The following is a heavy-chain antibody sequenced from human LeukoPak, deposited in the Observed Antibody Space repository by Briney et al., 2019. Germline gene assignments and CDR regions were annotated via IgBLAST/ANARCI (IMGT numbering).Heavy chain of an antibody. J-gene: IGHJ3*02. CDR1: GGSVSSGSYC. Sequence: SETLSLTCTVSGGSVSSGSYCWSWIRQPPGKGLEWIGYIYYSGSTNYNPSLKSRVAIPVDTSKNQFSLKLSSVTAVDTAVYYCARGDDYVWGSYRYAFDIWGQGTMVTVSS. CDR3: ARGDDYVWGSYRYAFDI. D-gene: IGHD3-16*02. CDR2: IYYSGST. V-gene: IGHV4-61*01.